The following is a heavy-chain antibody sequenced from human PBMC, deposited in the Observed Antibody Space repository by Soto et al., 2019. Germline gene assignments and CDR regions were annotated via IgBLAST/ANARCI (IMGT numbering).Heavy chain of an antibody. J-gene: IGHJ4*02. V-gene: IGHV1-18*01. Sequence: ASVKVSCKASGYTFTTYGISWVRQAPGQGLEWMGWIGAYNGNANYAQNFQGRVTMTTDTSTTTAFMELRSLRSDDTAMYYCARDFIAVSCPDSWGQGTQVTVS. CDR3: ARDFIAVSCPDS. D-gene: IGHD6-19*01. CDR2: IGAYNGNA. CDR1: GYTFTTYG.